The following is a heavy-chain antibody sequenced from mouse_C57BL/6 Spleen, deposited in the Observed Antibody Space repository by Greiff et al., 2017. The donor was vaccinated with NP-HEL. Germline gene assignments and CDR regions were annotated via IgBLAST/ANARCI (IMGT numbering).Heavy chain of an antibody. D-gene: IGHD2-4*01. CDR1: GYTFTEYT. CDR2: FYPGSGSI. CDR3: ARHEKGDYDGYWYFDV. J-gene: IGHJ1*03. Sequence: VQLQQSGAELVKPGASVKLSCKASGYTFTEYTIHWVKQRSGQGLEWIGWFYPGSGSIKYNEKFKDKATLTADKSSSTVYMELSRLTSEDSAVYCCARHEKGDYDGYWYFDVWGTGTTVTVSS. V-gene: IGHV1-62-2*01.